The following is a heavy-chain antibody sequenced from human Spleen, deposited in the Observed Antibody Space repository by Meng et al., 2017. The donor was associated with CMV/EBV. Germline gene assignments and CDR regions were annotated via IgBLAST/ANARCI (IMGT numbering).Heavy chain of an antibody. V-gene: IGHV6-1*01. Sequence: SCAISGDSVSSNSVAWNWIRQSPSRGLEWLARTYYRSKWYNDYAVSVKGRITINPDTSKNQFSLQLKFVTPEDTAVYYCARYSSTIGMDVWGQGTTVTVSS. J-gene: IGHJ6*02. CDR1: GDSVSSNSVA. CDR2: TYYRSKWYN. D-gene: IGHD6-19*01. CDR3: ARYSSTIGMDV.